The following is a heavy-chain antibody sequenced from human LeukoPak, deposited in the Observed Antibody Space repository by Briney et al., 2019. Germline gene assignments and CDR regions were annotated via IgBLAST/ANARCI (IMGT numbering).Heavy chain of an antibody. V-gene: IGHV4-34*01. CDR2: INHSGST. CDR3: ARTRKWLATFDY. Sequence: PSETLSLTCAVHGGSFRGYYWSWIRQPPGKGLEWIGEINHSGSTNYNPSLKSRVTISVDTSKNQFSLKLSSVTAADTAVYYCARTRKWLATFDYWGQGTLVTVSS. D-gene: IGHD6-19*01. J-gene: IGHJ4*02. CDR1: GGSFRGYY.